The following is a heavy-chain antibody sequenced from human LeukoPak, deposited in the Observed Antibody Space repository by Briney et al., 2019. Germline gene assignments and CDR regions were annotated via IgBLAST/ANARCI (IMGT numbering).Heavy chain of an antibody. Sequence: PSETLSLTCTVSGGSISSGSYYWSWIRQPAGKGLEWIGRIYTSGSTYYNPSLKSRVTISVDTSKNQFSLKLSSVTAADTAVYYCARLTPTYYYDSSGYSSSDDYWGQGTLVTVSS. V-gene: IGHV4-61*02. CDR2: IYTSGST. CDR1: GGSISSGSYY. D-gene: IGHD3-22*01. J-gene: IGHJ4*02. CDR3: ARLTPTYYYDSSGYSSSDDY.